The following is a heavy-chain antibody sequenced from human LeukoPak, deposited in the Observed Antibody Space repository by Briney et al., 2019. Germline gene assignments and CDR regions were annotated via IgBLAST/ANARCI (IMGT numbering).Heavy chain of an antibody. Sequence: PLASVKVSCKASAYTFTDYYINWVRQAPGQGLEWMGWINPKSGDTTSAQNFQGRVTMTRDTSISTAYLELSRLTSDDTAVYYCAALQRDITPAAFDIRGQGTKVAVSS. V-gene: IGHV1-2*02. D-gene: IGHD1-1*01. CDR1: AYTFTDYY. J-gene: IGHJ3*02. CDR3: AALQRDITPAAFDI. CDR2: INPKSGDT.